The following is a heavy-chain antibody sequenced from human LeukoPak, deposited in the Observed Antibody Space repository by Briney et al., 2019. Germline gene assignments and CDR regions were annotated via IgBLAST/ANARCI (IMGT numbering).Heavy chain of an antibody. Sequence: GGSRRLFCAASGVTVSSNYMSWVRQAPGKGLEWVSIIYSGGSTYYADSVKGRFTISRDNSKNTLYLQMNSLRAEDTAVYYCARASSSGWRGNLDYWGQGTLVTVSS. D-gene: IGHD6-19*01. CDR2: IYSGGST. J-gene: IGHJ4*02. CDR1: GVTVSSNY. V-gene: IGHV3-66*01. CDR3: ARASSSGWRGNLDY.